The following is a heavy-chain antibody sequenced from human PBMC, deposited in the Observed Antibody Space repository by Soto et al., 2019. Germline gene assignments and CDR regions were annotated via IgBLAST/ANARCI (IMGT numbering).Heavy chain of an antibody. CDR1: GYTFTDHY. D-gene: IGHD2-8*01. Sequence: GASVKVSCNTSGYTFTDHYLHWVRQAPGQGLEWMGWINPNSGGTNYAQKFQGRVTMTRDTSISTAYMELSRLRYDDTAMYYCASCTNGACFLYGMDVWGQGTTVTVSS. J-gene: IGHJ6*02. V-gene: IGHV1-2*02. CDR3: ASCTNGACFLYGMDV. CDR2: INPNSGGT.